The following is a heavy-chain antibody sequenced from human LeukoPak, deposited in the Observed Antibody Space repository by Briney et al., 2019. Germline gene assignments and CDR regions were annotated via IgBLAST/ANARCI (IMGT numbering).Heavy chain of an antibody. CDR2: INPSGGST. V-gene: IGHV1-46*01. CDR1: GYTFTSYY. J-gene: IGHJ4*02. Sequence: ASVKVSCKASGYTFTSYYMHWVREAPGQGLEWRGIINPSGGSTSYAQKFRGRVTMTRDTSTSTVYMELSSLRSEDTAVYYCGREAGGQLCLDYWGQGTLVTVSS. CDR3: GREAGGQLCLDY. D-gene: IGHD5-18*01.